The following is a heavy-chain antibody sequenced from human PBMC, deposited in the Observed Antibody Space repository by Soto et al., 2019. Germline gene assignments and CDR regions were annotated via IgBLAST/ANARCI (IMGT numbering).Heavy chain of an antibody. J-gene: IGHJ4*02. D-gene: IGHD3-3*01. V-gene: IGHV4-31*03. CDR2: IYYSGST. Sequence: PSETLSLTCTVSGGSISSGGYYWSWIRQHPGKGLEWIGYIYYSGSTYYNPSLKSRVTISVDTSKNQFSLKLSSVTAADTAVYYCARATTNSYYDFWSGPEFDYWGQGTLVTVSS. CDR1: GGSISSGGYY. CDR3: ARATTNSYYDFWSGPEFDY.